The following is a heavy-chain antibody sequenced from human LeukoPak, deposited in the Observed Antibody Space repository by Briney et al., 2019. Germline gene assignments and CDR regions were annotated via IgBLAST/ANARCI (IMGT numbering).Heavy chain of an antibody. V-gene: IGHV3-23*01. Sequence: QPGGPLRLSCAASGFTFSSHAMSWVRQAPGKGLEWVSAISGGGGDTYYADSVKGRSTVSRDNSKNTLYLQMNSLRAEDTAVYYCARDSVSSLFDYWGQGTLVTVSS. J-gene: IGHJ4*02. D-gene: IGHD6-13*01. CDR2: ISGGGGDT. CDR1: GFTFSSHA. CDR3: ARDSVSSLFDY.